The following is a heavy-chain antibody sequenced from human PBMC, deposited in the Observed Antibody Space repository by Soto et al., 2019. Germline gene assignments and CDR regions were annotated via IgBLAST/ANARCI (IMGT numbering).Heavy chain of an antibody. D-gene: IGHD3-3*01. J-gene: IGHJ6*03. V-gene: IGHV4-39*01. Sequence: PSETLSLTRTVSGCSISSSSYYWGWIRQPPGKGLEWIGSIYYSGSTYYNPSLKSRVTISVDTSKNQFSLKLSSVTAADTAVYYCANNYDFWSGYSPYYYYYMDVWGKGTTVTVSS. CDR2: IYYSGST. CDR1: GCSISSSSYY. CDR3: ANNYDFWSGYSPYYYYYMDV.